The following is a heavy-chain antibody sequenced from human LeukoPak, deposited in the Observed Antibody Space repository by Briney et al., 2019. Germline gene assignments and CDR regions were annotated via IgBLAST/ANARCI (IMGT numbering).Heavy chain of an antibody. V-gene: IGHV3-66*01. D-gene: IGHD6-19*01. CDR2: IYSGGST. Sequence: GGSLRLSCAASGFTVSSNYMSWVRQAPGKGLEWVSVIYSGGSTYYADSVKGRFTISRDNSKNTLYLQMNSLRAEDTAVYYCAKKAGYSSGPMDYWGQGALVTVSS. CDR1: GFTVSSNY. J-gene: IGHJ4*02. CDR3: AKKAGYSSGPMDY.